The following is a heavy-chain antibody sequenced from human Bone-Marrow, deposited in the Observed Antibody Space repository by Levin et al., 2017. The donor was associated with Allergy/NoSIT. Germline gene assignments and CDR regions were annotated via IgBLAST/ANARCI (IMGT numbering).Heavy chain of an antibody. J-gene: IGHJ6*02. Sequence: PGGSLRLSCKASGYTFTSYDINWVRQATGQGLEWMGWMNPNSGNTGYAQKFQGRVTMTRNTSISTAYMELSSLRSEDTAVYYCARGLAREKDIVVVPAAPLPSRHYYGMDVWGQGTTVTVSS. V-gene: IGHV1-8*01. CDR2: MNPNSGNT. CDR1: GYTFTSYD. D-gene: IGHD2-2*01. CDR3: ARGLAREKDIVVVPAAPLPSRHYYGMDV.